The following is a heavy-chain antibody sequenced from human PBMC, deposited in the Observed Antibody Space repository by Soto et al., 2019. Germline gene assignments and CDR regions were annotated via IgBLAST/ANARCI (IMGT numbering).Heavy chain of an antibody. V-gene: IGHV1-18*01. CDR3: ARGRITMVRGVQDAFDI. CDR1: GYTFTSYG. CDR2: ISAYNGNT. D-gene: IGHD3-10*01. Sequence: ASVKVSCKASGYTFTSYGISWVRQAPGQGFEWMGWISAYNGNTNYAQKLQGRVTMTTDTSTSTAYMELRSPRSDDTAVYYCARGRITMVRGVQDAFDIWGQGTMVTVSS. J-gene: IGHJ3*02.